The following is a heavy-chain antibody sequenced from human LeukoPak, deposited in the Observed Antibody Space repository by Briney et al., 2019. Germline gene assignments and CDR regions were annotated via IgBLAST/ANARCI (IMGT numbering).Heavy chain of an antibody. J-gene: IGHJ6*03. V-gene: IGHV4-34*01. Sequence: SETLSLTCAVYGGSFSGYYRSWIRQPPGKGLEWIGEINHSGSTNYNPSLKSRVTISVDTSKNQFSLKLSSVTAADTAVYYCARGEGSSTLFSMDVWGKGTTVTVSS. D-gene: IGHD2-2*01. CDR1: GGSFSGYY. CDR2: INHSGST. CDR3: ARGEGSSTLFSMDV.